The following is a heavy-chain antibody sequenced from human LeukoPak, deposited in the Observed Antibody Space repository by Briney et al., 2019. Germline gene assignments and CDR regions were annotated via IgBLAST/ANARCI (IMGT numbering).Heavy chain of an antibody. J-gene: IGHJ4*02. CDR1: EFTFSIFW. Sequence: QPGGSLRLSCAASEFTFSIFWMSWVRQAPGKGLEWVANIKQDGSEKNYVNSVKGRFTISRDNANNSLYLQMNSLTAEDTAVYYCAKEGPVGGWPPDYWGQGTLVTVSS. V-gene: IGHV3-7*05. CDR3: AKEGPVGGWPPDY. CDR2: IKQDGSEK.